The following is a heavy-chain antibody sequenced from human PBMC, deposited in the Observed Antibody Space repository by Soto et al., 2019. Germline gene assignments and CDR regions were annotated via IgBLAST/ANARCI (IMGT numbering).Heavy chain of an antibody. D-gene: IGHD4-17*01. V-gene: IGHV3-23*01. CDR1: RFTFSSYA. CDR3: TRDPNGDYIGAFDF. J-gene: IGHJ3*01. CDR2: IRGSGSGT. Sequence: GGSLIISCAASRFTFSSYAMTWVRQAPGKGLEWVSSIRGSGSGTSYADSVKGRFTISRDNSKNTLYLQMNSLRAEDTAVYYYTRDPNGDYIGAFDFWDQGTMVTGSS.